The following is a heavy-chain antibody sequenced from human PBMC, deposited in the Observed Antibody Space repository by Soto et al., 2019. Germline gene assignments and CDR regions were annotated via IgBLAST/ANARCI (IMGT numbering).Heavy chain of an antibody. CDR2: IYYSGST. J-gene: IGHJ6*03. V-gene: IGHV4-39*01. CDR3: ARAQVEKWFGELLSSNYYYYYMDV. D-gene: IGHD3-10*01. CDR1: GGSISSSSYY. Sequence: SETLSLTCTVSGGSISSSSYYWGWIRQPPGKGLEWIGSIYYSGSTYYNPSLKSRVTISVDTSKNQFSLKLSSVTAADTAVYYCARAQVEKWFGELLSSNYYYYYMDVWGKGTTVT.